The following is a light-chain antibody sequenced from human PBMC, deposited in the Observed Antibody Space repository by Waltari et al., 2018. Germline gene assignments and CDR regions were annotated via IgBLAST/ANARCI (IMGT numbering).Light chain of an antibody. V-gene: IGLV2-14*03. Sequence: QSALTQPASVSGSPGQSITISCTGTSSDVGGYNYVSWYQQHPGKAPKFIIYDVSDRCSGVSTRCSGSKSGDTASLTISGLQAEDEADYYCTAYSTATTLVFGGGTKVAVL. CDR3: TAYSTATTLV. J-gene: IGLJ2*01. CDR2: DVS. CDR1: SSDVGGYNY.